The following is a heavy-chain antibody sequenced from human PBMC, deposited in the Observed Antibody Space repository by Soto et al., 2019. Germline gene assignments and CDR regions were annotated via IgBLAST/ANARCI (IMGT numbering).Heavy chain of an antibody. CDR3: ARVTEEASGSGWGNWFDP. J-gene: IGHJ5*02. CDR2: IHYSGNT. V-gene: IGHV4-31*03. Sequence: QVQLQESGPGLVKPSQTLSLTCTVSGGSISSGGYYWSWVRQHPGEGREWIGYIHYSGNTYYNPYLKTRVTRSVDTSKTQFSLRLTSLTAADTAVYSCARVTEEASGSGWGNWFDPWGQGILVTVSS. D-gene: IGHD3-10*01. CDR1: GGSISSGGYY.